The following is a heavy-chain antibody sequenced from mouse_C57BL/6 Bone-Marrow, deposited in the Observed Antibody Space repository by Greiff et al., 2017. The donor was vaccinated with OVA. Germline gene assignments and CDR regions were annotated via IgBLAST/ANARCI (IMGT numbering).Heavy chain of an antibody. D-gene: IGHD2-10*01. V-gene: IGHV14-4*01. CDR3: TTSYYGNYFDY. J-gene: IGHJ2*01. CDR1: GFNIKDDY. CDR2: IDPENGDT. Sequence: EVQGVESGAELVRPGASVKLSCTASGFNIKDDYMHWVKQRPEQGLEWIGWIDPENGDTEYASKFQGKATITADKSSNTAYLQLSSLTSEDTAVYYCTTSYYGNYFDYWGQGTTLTVSS.